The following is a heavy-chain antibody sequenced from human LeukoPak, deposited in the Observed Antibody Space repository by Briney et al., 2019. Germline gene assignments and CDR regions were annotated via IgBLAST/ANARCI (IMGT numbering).Heavy chain of an antibody. D-gene: IGHD4-11*01. CDR2: ISSSGGTT. Sequence: GGSLRLSCVASGFSLSTYDMYWVRQAPGKGLEYVAVISSSGGTTYYANSVKGRFTISRDNSKKTLYLQMGSLRPEDMAVYYCARGVSTVYWGQGTLVTVSS. J-gene: IGHJ4*02. V-gene: IGHV3-64*01. CDR3: ARGVSTVY. CDR1: GFSLSTYD.